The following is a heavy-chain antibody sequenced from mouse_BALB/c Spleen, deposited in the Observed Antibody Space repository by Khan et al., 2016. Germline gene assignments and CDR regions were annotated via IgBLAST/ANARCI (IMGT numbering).Heavy chain of an antibody. Sequence: QIQLVQSGPELKKPGETVKISCKASGYTFTNYGMNWVKQAPGKGLKWMGWINTNTGEPTYAEEFKGHFVFSLETSASTAYLHINNLKHEDTATYFCAEDYYDRKWCAYWGQGALGAVSA. CDR2: INTNTGEP. J-gene: IGHJ3*01. CDR3: AEDYYDRKWCAY. CDR1: GYTFTNYG. D-gene: IGHD1-1*01. V-gene: IGHV9-3*02.